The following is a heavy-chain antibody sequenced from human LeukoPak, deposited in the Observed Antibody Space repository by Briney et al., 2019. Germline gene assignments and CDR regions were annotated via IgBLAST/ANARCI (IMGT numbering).Heavy chain of an antibody. CDR2: IGTSSGGT. Sequence: GGSLRLSCAASGFIFSDFYMYWIRQAPGKGLEWVSYIGTSSGGTTYADSVKGRFTVSRDNAKNSLYLQMNNPRAEDTAVYYCASDYMRGYGSDVWGQGTTVTVSS. V-gene: IGHV3-11*06. J-gene: IGHJ6*02. D-gene: IGHD3-10*01. CDR1: GFIFSDFY. CDR3: ASDYMRGYGSDV.